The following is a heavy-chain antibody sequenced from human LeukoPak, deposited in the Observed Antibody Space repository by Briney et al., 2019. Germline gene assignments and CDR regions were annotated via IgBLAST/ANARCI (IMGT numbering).Heavy chain of an antibody. J-gene: IGHJ4*02. D-gene: IGHD4-17*01. CDR3: ARHEMTTVTDYFDY. V-gene: IGHV4-39*01. Sequence: SQTLSLTCTVSGGSISSGSYYWGWIRQPPGKGLEWIGSIYYSGSTYYNPSLKSRVTISVDTSKNQFSLKLSSVTAADTAVYYCARHEMTTVTDYFDYWGQGTLVTVSS. CDR1: GGSISSGSYY. CDR2: IYYSGST.